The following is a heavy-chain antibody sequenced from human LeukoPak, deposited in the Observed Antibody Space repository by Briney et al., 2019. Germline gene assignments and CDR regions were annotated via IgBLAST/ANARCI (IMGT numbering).Heavy chain of an antibody. CDR2: INPNSGAT. CDR3: TRGGPEGSEYSYGSHDY. D-gene: IGHD5-18*01. J-gene: IGHJ4*02. V-gene: IGHV1-2*02. Sequence: GASVKVSCKASGFTVTGYYMHWVRQAPGQGLEWMGWINPNSGATNYAQKFQGRVTMTRDTSISTVYMELSRLRSDDTAVYYCTRGGPEGSEYSYGSHDYWGQGTLVTVSS. CDR1: GFTVTGYY.